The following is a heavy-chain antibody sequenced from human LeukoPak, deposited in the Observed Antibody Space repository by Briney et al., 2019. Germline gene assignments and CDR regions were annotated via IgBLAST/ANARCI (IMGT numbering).Heavy chain of an antibody. Sequence: TASETLSLTCTVSGGSLSFYYWSWIRQPPGKGLEWIGYIYNSGSTSYNPTLMSRVTMSLGASKNQFSLNLASVTAADTAVYYCARVDGGSWYGWFEPWGQGTLVTVSS. CDR1: GGSLSFYY. CDR2: IYNSGST. V-gene: IGHV4-59*01. J-gene: IGHJ5*02. CDR3: ARVDGGSWYGWFEP. D-gene: IGHD6-13*01.